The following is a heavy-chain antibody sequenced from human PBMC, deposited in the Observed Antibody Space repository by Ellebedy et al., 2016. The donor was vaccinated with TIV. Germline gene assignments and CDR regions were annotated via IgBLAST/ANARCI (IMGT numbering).Heavy chain of an antibody. Sequence: GGSLRLSXAASGFDFGRSGMHWVRQAPGRGLEWVAGISDDGRIKYYGDFVKGRFSISRDNSRNTVSLQMSSLTTEDTAVYYCARDPRSGYKYFLFDFWGQGTLVSVSS. CDR1: GFDFGRSG. CDR3: ARDPRSGYKYFLFDF. V-gene: IGHV3-30*03. CDR2: ISDDGRIK. D-gene: IGHD5-24*01. J-gene: IGHJ4*02.